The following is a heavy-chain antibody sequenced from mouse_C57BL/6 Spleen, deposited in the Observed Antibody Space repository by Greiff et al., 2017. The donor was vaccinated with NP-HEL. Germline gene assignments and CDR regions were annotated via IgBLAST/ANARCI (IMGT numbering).Heavy chain of an antibody. CDR1: GYTFTDYY. J-gene: IGHJ1*03. Sequence: QVQLQQSGAELVRPGASVKLSCKASGYTFTDYYINWVKQRPGQGLEWIARIYPGSGNTYYNEKFKGKATLTAEKSSSTAYMQLSSLTSEDSAVYFCARDGNYWYFDVWGTGTTVTVSS. D-gene: IGHD2-1*01. CDR3: ARDGNYWYFDV. CDR2: IYPGSGNT. V-gene: IGHV1-76*01.